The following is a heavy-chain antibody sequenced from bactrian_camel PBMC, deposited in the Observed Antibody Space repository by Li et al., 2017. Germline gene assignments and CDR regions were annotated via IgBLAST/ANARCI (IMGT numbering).Heavy chain of an antibody. D-gene: IGHD5*01. CDR2: LDSNGRT. J-gene: IGHJ4*01. V-gene: IGHV3S9*01. Sequence: HVQLVESGGGSVQAGGSLRLSCAASGNTYSRSSMGWFRQVPGKEREGIAVLDSNGRTTYADSVKGRFTITKDNTNNTLDLQMDDLKPVDTAMYYCAARVGSCVYEDYRKYDYWGQGTQVTVS. CDR3: AARVGSCVYEDYRKYDY. CDR1: GNTYSRSS.